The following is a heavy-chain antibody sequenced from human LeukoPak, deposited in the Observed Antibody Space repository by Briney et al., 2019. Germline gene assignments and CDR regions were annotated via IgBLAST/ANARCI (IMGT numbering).Heavy chain of an antibody. Sequence: PSETLSLTCTVSGGSISSYYWSWIRQPPGKGLEWIGYIYYSGSTNYNPSLKSRVTISVDKSKNQFSLKLSSVTAADTAVYYCARVATGYSSSWYQRYYYYMDVWGKGTTVTVSS. D-gene: IGHD6-13*01. CDR1: GGSISSYY. CDR2: IYYSGST. J-gene: IGHJ6*03. CDR3: ARVATGYSSSWYQRYYYYMDV. V-gene: IGHV4-59*12.